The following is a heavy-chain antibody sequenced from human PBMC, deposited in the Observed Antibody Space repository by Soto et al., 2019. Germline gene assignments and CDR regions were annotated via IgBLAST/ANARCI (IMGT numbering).Heavy chain of an antibody. J-gene: IGHJ5*02. D-gene: IGHD2-2*01. CDR3: ARDVVVPAAKPYNWFDP. CDR2: IIPIFGTA. V-gene: IGHV1-69*01. Sequence: QVQLVQSGAEVKKPGSSVKVSCKASGGTFSSYAISWVRQAPGQGLEWMGGIIPIFGTANYAQKFQGRVTITADESTSTAYMELSSLRSEDTAVYYCARDVVVPAAKPYNWFDPWGQGTLVTVSS. CDR1: GGTFSSYA.